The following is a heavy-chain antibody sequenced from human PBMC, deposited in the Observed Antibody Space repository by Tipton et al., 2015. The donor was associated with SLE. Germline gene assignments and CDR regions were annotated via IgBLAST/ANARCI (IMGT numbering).Heavy chain of an antibody. Sequence: TLSLTCTVSGGSISSGNYYWSWIRQPAGRGLEWIGRIYSSGTTNYNPSLKSRLSISIDTSNNHFSLKLNSVTAADTAVYYCARGERSSMPDCWGQGTLVTVSS. CDR2: IYSSGTT. J-gene: IGHJ4*02. CDR1: GGSISSGNYY. CDR3: ARGERSSMPDC. D-gene: IGHD2-2*01. V-gene: IGHV4-61*02.